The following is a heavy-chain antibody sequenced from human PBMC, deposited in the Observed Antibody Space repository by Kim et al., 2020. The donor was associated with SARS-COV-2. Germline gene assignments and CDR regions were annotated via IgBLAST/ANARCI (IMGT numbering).Heavy chain of an antibody. D-gene: IGHD1-1*01. CDR1: GYSFSSYA. V-gene: IGHV1-3*01. Sequence: ASVKVSCRASGYSFSSYAMDWVRQAPGQRLVWMGRIGAGNGNPRFSQIFQDRVTFTRDTSASIDYMELRSLTSEDTAVYYCARGGNWNDGFDYWGQGTLVTVSS. CDR2: IGAGNGNP. J-gene: IGHJ4*02. CDR3: ARGGNWNDGFDY.